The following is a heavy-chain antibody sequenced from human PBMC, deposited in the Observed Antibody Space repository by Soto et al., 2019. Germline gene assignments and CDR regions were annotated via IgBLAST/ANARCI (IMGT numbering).Heavy chain of an antibody. V-gene: IGHV3-48*01. J-gene: IGHJ6*03. CDR3: ARSVYGDHDPYYYYYYMDV. D-gene: IGHD4-17*01. CDR2: ISSSSSTI. CDR1: GFTFSSYS. Sequence: GGSLRLSCAASGFTFSSYSMNWVRQAPGKGLEWVSYISSSSSTIYYADSVKGRFTISRDNAKNSLYLQMNSLRAEDTAVYYCARSVYGDHDPYYYYYYMDVWGKGTTVTVSS.